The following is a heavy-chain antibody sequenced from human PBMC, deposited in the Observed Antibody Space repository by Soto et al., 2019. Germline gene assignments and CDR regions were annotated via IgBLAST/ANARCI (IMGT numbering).Heavy chain of an antibody. D-gene: IGHD3-22*01. CDR1: GYTFTSYG. V-gene: IGHV1-18*01. CDR3: ARDYNVYSYYSSGYPHFDY. CDR2: ISACNGST. Sequence: ASVKVSCKASGYTFTSYGISWVRQAPGQGLEWMGWISACNGSTNYARKLQGRVTMTRDTSTSTAYMELSSLRSEDTAVYYCARDYNVYSYYSSGYPHFDYWGQGTLVTVSS. J-gene: IGHJ4*02.